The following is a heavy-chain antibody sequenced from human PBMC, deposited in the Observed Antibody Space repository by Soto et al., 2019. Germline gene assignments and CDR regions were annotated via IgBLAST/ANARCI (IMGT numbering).Heavy chain of an antibody. Sequence: PGGSLRLSCAASGFTFSSYGMHWVRQAPGKGLEWVAVISYDGSNKYYADSVKGRFTISRDNSKNTLYLQMNSLRAEDTAKYYCAKFFVATGESSGWPWSFHYWGQGTLVTVSS. CDR1: GFTFSSYG. D-gene: IGHD6-25*01. CDR3: AKFFVATGESSGWPWSFHY. J-gene: IGHJ4*02. V-gene: IGHV3-30*18. CDR2: ISYDGSNK.